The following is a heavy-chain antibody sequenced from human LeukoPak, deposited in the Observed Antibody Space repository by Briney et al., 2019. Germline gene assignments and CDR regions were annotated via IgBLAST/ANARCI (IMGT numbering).Heavy chain of an antibody. Sequence: PGRSLTLSCTASGFTFGDYAMSWARQAPGKGLEWVGFIRSKAYRGTTKYAASVKGRSTISRDDSKSIAYLQTNSLKTEDTAVYYCTSVYDTSAYYHSGVDYWGQGTLVTVSS. CDR1: GFTFGDYA. J-gene: IGHJ4*02. D-gene: IGHD3-22*01. CDR2: IRSKAYRGTT. CDR3: TSVYDTSAYYHSGVDY. V-gene: IGHV3-49*04.